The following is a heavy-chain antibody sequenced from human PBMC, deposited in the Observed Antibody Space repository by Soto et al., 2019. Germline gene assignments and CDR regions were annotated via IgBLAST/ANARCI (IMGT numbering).Heavy chain of an antibody. CDR2: IYSGGST. CDR3: ARETNFTIFGVVINDAFDI. J-gene: IGHJ3*02. V-gene: IGHV3-53*01. Sequence: GSLQLSCAASGFTVSSNYMSWVRQAPGKGLEWVSVIYSGGSTYYADSVKGRFTISRDNSKNTLYLQMNSLRAEDTAVYYCARETNFTIFGVVINDAFDIWGQGTMVTVSS. CDR1: GFTVSSNY. D-gene: IGHD3-3*01.